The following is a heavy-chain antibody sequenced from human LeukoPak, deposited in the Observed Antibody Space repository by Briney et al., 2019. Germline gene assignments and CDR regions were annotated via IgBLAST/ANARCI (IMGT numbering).Heavy chain of an antibody. Sequence: ASVKVSCKASGYTFTGYYMHWVRQAPGQGLEWMGWINPNSGGTNYAQKFQGRVTMTRDTSISTAYMELSRLRSDDTAVYYCARSHYYDSSGYINWFDPWGQGTLVTVSS. V-gene: IGHV1-2*02. D-gene: IGHD3-22*01. CDR1: GYTFTGYY. CDR3: ARSHYYDSSGYINWFDP. J-gene: IGHJ5*02. CDR2: INPNSGGT.